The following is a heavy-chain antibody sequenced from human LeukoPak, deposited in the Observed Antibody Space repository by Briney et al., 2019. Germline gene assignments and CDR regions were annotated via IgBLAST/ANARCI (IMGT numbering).Heavy chain of an antibody. CDR3: AREDYYGSGTYMRYFYYYEMDV. J-gene: IGHJ6*04. CDR1: GFTVNSYG. CDR2: IRCGDSNK. Sequence: PGGSLRLSCAASGFTVNSYGMNWVRQAPGKGLQWVAHIRCGDSNKFYADSVKGRFTISRDNAKNSLYLQMNTLRAEDTAVYYCAREDYYGSGTYMRYFYYYEMDVWGKGTTVTVSS. V-gene: IGHV3-48*03. D-gene: IGHD3-10*01.